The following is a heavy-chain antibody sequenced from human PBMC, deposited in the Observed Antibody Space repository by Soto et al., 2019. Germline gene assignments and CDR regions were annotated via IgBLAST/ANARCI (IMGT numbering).Heavy chain of an antibody. D-gene: IGHD2-2*01. Sequence: SETLSLTCTVSGGSISSYYWSCIRQPAGKGLEWIGRIYTSGSTNYNPSLKSRVTMSVDTSKNQFSLKLSSVTAADTAVYYCARACSSNSCYDVFDYWGQGTLVTVSS. CDR2: IYTSGST. CDR3: ARACSSNSCYDVFDY. V-gene: IGHV4-4*07. CDR1: GGSISSYY. J-gene: IGHJ4*02.